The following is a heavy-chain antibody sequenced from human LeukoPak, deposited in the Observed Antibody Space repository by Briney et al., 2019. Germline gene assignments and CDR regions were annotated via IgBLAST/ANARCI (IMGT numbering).Heavy chain of an antibody. V-gene: IGHV3-21*01. Sequence: GGSLRLSCVASGFTFSSYSMNWVRQAPGKGLEWVSSISSSSSYIYYADSVKGRFTISRDNAKNSLYLQMNSLRAEDTAVYYCAREFCSGGSCRAAFDIWGQGTTVTVSS. J-gene: IGHJ3*02. CDR2: ISSSSSYI. CDR3: AREFCSGGSCRAAFDI. CDR1: GFTFSSYS. D-gene: IGHD2-15*01.